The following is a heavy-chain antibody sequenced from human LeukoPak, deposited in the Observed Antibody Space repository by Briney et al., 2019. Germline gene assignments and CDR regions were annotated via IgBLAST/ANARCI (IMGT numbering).Heavy chain of an antibody. Sequence: GESLKICCKGSGSSFTSYWICWGRQMPGKGLGWRGIIYPSDSATKYSPSLQGQVTISADKSISTPYLQWSSLKAADSAMYYCARQYYDYVWGSYRLDYWGQGTLVTVSS. D-gene: IGHD3-16*02. CDR1: GSSFTSYW. CDR3: ARQYYDYVWGSYRLDY. J-gene: IGHJ4*02. V-gene: IGHV5-51*01. CDR2: IYPSDSAT.